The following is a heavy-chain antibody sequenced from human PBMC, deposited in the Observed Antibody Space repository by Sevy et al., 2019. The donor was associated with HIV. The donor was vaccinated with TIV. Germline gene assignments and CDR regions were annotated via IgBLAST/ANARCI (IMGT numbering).Heavy chain of an antibody. Sequence: GGSLSLSCSASGFSVRSFSMHWVRQAPGKGLEWVAALLYNVRTEEYADSVKGRFTISRDNSKNTLNLEMNSLRVEDTALYFCARDSARVIVPTAGFDSWGQGVLVTVSS. V-gene: IGHV3-33*03. J-gene: IGHJ5*01. CDR3: ARDSARVIVPTAGFDS. CDR2: LLYNVRTE. CDR1: GFSVRSFS. D-gene: IGHD2-15*01.